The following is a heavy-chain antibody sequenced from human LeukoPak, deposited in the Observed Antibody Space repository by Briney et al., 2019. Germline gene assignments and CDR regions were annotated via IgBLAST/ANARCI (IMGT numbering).Heavy chain of an antibody. Sequence: ASVKVSCKASGYTFTSYGISWLRQAPGQGLEWIGWISAYNGNTNYAQKLQGRVTMTTDTSTSTAYMELRSLRSDDTAVYYCAREVSSGWSHYFDYWGQGTLVTVSS. CDR3: AREVSSGWSHYFDY. CDR2: ISAYNGNT. CDR1: GYTFTSYG. D-gene: IGHD6-19*01. V-gene: IGHV1-18*01. J-gene: IGHJ4*02.